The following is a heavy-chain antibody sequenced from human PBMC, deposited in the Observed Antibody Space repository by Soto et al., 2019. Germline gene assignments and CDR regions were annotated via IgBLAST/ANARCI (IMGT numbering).Heavy chain of an antibody. D-gene: IGHD1-1*01. CDR2: ISYDGTEK. CDR3: ARKPETGTTVPFDY. V-gene: IGHV3-30*03. Sequence: GGSLRLSCAASGFTFSSYGMHWVRQTPGKGLEWVAVISYDGTEKYHADSVKGRFTISRDNSKNTLYLQVNSLRAEDTAVYYCARKPETGTTVPFDYWGQGTLVTVSS. CDR1: GFTFSSYG. J-gene: IGHJ4*02.